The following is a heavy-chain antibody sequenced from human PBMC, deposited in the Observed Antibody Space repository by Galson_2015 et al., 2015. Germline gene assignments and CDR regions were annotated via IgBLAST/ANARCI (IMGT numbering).Heavy chain of an antibody. CDR2: ISGTGGSR. CDR1: GFTFNSYA. V-gene: IGHV3-23*01. D-gene: IGHD3-10*01. Sequence: SLRLSCAASGFTFNSYAMSWVRQAPGKGLEWVSGISGTGGSRWYADSVKGRFTISRDTSKNTPYLQMNSLRAEDTAVYFCAKEAYLYGSGSYLLDIHDYNLIDAWGTGTSLPVPS. J-gene: IGHJ6*03. CDR3: AKEAYLYGSGSYLLDIHDYNLIDA.